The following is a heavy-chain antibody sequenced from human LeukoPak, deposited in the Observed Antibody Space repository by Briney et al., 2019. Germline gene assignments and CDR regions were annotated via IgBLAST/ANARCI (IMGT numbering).Heavy chain of an antibody. CDR1: GYTLTIYG. CDR3: ARDDGLGTGTRGCDY. V-gene: IGHV1-18*01. D-gene: IGHD1-1*01. Sequence: ASVNVSCKASGYTLTIYGISWVRHAPGQGLEWMGWISAYNGNTNYTQKLRGRVTMTTDTSTSTAYMELRSLRSDGTAVYYCARDDGLGTGTRGCDYWGQGTLVTVSS. CDR2: ISAYNGNT. J-gene: IGHJ4*02.